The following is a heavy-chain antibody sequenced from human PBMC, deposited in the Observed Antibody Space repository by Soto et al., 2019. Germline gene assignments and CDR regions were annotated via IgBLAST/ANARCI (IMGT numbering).Heavy chain of an antibody. J-gene: IGHJ4*02. D-gene: IGHD1-26*01. CDR1: GFTFSSYA. CDR3: AKTGRGLVGAHY. V-gene: IGHV3-23*01. Sequence: GGSLRLSCAASGFTFSSYAMSWVRQAPGKGLEWVSAISGSGGSTYYADSVKGRFTISRDNSKNTLYLQTNSLRAEDTAVYYCAKTGRGLVGAHYWGQGTLVTVSS. CDR2: ISGSGGST.